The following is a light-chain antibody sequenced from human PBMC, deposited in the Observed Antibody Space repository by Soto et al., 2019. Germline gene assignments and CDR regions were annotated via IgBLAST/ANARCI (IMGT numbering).Light chain of an antibody. CDR2: GSS. J-gene: IGKJ1*01. Sequence: EIVMTQSPATLSVSPGERATLSCRASQSVGRNLAWYQQKPGQAPRLLIYGSSTRATGIPARFSGSGAGTEFTLTTSSLQSEDFALYFCQQYNNWPPDMTFGQGTKVEIK. V-gene: IGKV3-15*01. CDR1: QSVGRN. CDR3: QQYNNWPPDMT.